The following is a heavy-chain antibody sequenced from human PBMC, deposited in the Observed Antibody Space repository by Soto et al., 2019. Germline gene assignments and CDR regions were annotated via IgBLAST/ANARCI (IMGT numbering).Heavy chain of an antibody. J-gene: IGHJ5*02. CDR1: GGSISSGDYY. CDR2: IYYSGST. Sequence: SETLSLTCTVSGGSISSGDYYWSWIRQPPGKGLEWIGYIYYSGSTYYNPSLKSRVTISVDTSKNQFSLNLSSVTAADTAVYYCARERPDRCKLDPRGQGTLVTVSS. D-gene: IGHD2-15*01. V-gene: IGHV4-30-4*01. CDR3: ARERPDRCKLDP.